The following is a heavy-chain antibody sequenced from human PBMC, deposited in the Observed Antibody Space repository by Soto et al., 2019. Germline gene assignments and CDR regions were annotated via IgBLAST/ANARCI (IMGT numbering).Heavy chain of an antibody. Sequence: GGSLRLSCAASGFTFSSYGMHWVRQAPGKGLEWVAVISYDGSNKYYADSVKGRFTISRDNSKNTLYLQMNSLRAEDTAVYYCVLVDYWGQGTLVTVSS. CDR1: GFTFSSYG. J-gene: IGHJ4*02. V-gene: IGHV3-30*03. CDR2: ISYDGSNK. CDR3: VLVDY. D-gene: IGHD3-3*02.